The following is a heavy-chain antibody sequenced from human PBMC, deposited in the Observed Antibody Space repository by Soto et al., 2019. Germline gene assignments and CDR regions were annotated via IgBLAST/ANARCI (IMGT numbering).Heavy chain of an antibody. V-gene: IGHV4-34*01. CDR2: INHSGST. CDR1: GGSFSGYY. D-gene: IGHD3-10*01. J-gene: IGHJ6*02. Sequence: SETLSLTCAVYGGSFSGYYWSWIRQPPGKGLEWIGEINHSGSTNYNPSLKSRVTISVDTSKNQFSLKLSSVTAADTAVYYCASFSKYYYGSGSYSSHYYYYGMDVWGQGTTVTVSS. CDR3: ASFSKYYYGSGSYSSHYYYYGMDV.